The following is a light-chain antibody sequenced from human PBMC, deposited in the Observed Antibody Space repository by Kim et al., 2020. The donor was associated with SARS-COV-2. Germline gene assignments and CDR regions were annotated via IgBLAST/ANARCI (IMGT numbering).Light chain of an antibody. J-gene: IGKJ1*01. CDR3: QQLSSYSWT. V-gene: IGKV1-5*01. CDR1: QSISAW. CDR2: DAS. Sequence: GDRVTIPCRASQSISAWLAWYQQKPGKAPKLLIYDASILKSGIPSRFSGSGSGTEFTLTISSLQPDDFATYYCQQLSSYSWTFGQGTKVDIK.